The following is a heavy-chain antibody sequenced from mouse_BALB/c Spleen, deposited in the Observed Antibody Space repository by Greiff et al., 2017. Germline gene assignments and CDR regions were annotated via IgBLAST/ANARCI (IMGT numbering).Heavy chain of an antibody. CDR1: GFTFTDYY. J-gene: IGHJ3*01. CDR3: ARDMGAY. CDR2: IRNKANGYTT. Sequence: DVQLVESGGGLVQPGGSLRLSCATSGFTFTDYYMSWVRQPPGKALEWLGFIRNKANGYTTEYSASVKGRFTISRDNSQSILYLQMNTLRAEDSATYYCARDMGAYWGQGTLVTVSA. V-gene: IGHV7-3*02.